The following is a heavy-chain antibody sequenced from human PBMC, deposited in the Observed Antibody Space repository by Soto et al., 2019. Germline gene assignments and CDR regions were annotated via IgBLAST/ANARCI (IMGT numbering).Heavy chain of an antibody. Sequence: QVQLVQSGAEVRKPGSSVKVSCKASGGTFSRHAISWVRQAPGQGLEWMGGIIPIFGTANHAQKFQGRVTIIADESTSTVYMELSSLRSEDTAMYYCARGSSSYRSNLNYYGMDVWGQGTTVTVSS. CDR2: IIPIFGTA. J-gene: IGHJ6*02. CDR1: GGTFSRHA. V-gene: IGHV1-69*01. CDR3: ARGSSSYRSNLNYYGMDV. D-gene: IGHD6-6*01.